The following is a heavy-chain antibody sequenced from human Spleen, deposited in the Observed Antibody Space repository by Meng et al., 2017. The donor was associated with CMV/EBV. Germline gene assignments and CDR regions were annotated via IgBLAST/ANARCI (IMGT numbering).Heavy chain of an antibody. CDR2: ISYDGSNK. CDR1: GFTLSSYA. J-gene: IGHJ4*02. Sequence: LVESWGVVVQPGGSLRLSCAASGFTLSSYAMHWVRQAPGKGLEWVAVISYDGSNKYYADSVKGRFTISRDNSKNTLYLQMNSLRAEDTAVYYCARDGGPFDYWGQGTLVTVSS. D-gene: IGHD3-16*01. V-gene: IGHV3-30-3*01. CDR3: ARDGGPFDY.